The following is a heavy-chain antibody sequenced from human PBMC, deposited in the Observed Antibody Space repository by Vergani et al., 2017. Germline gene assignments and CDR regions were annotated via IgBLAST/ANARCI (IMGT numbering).Heavy chain of an antibody. CDR2: INHSGST. D-gene: IGHD5-18*01. V-gene: IGHV4-34*01. CDR3: ARSSYGXPNRNYYYYYCMDV. J-gene: IGHJ6*03. CDR1: GGSFSGYY. Sequence: QVQLQQWGAGLLKPSETLSLTCAVYGGSFSGYYWSWIRQPPGKGLEWIGEINHSGSTNYNPSLKSRVTISVDTSKNQFSLKLSSVTAADTAVYYCARSSYGXPNRNYYYYYCMDVWGKGP.